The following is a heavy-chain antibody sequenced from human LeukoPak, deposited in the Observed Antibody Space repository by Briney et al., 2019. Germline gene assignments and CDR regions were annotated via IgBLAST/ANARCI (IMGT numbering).Heavy chain of an antibody. J-gene: IGHJ4*02. CDR1: GYTFTGYY. CDR2: INPNSGGT. CDR3: ARSGIGCDFEIDY. D-gene: IGHD5-12*01. V-gene: IGHV1-2*02. Sequence: ASVKVSCKASGYTFTGYYMHWVRQAPGQGLEWMGWINPNSGGTNYAQKFQGRVTMTRDTSISTAYMELSRLRSDDTAVYYCARSGIGCDFEIDYWGQGTLVTVSS.